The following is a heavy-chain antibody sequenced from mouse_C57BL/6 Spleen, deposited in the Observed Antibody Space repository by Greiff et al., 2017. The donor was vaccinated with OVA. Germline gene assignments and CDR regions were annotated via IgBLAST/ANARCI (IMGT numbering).Heavy chain of an antibody. J-gene: IGHJ2*01. CDR3: ARGGEIYYDPFYFDY. CDR2: ISSGGSYT. Sequence: EVKLVESGGDLVKPGGSLKLSCAASGFTFSSYGMSWVRQTPDKRLEWVATISSGGSYTYYPDSVKGRFTISRDNAKNTLYLQMSSLKSEDTAMYYCARGGEIYYDPFYFDYWGLGTTLTVSS. CDR1: GFTFSSYG. D-gene: IGHD2-4*01. V-gene: IGHV5-6*01.